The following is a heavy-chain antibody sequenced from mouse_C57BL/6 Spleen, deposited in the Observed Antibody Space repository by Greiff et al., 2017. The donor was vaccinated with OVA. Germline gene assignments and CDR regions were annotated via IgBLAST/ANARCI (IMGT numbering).Heavy chain of an antibody. J-gene: IGHJ1*03. V-gene: IGHV5-16*01. CDR1: GFTFSDYY. D-gene: IGHD4-1*01. CDR2: INYDGSST. Sequence: EVKLMESEGGLVQPGSSMKLSCTASGFTFSDYYMAWVRQVPEKGLEWVAHINYDGSSTYYLDSLKSRFIFSRDNAKNILYLQMSSLKSEDTATYYCAREGNWAGCWYFDVWGTGTTVTVSS. CDR3: AREGNWAGCWYFDV.